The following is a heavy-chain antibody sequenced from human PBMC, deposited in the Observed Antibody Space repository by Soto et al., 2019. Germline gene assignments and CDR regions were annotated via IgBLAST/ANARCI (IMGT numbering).Heavy chain of an antibody. D-gene: IGHD3-22*01. CDR2: IYYSGST. V-gene: IGHV4-39*01. Sequence: SETLSLTCTVSGGSISSSSYYWGWIRQPPGKGLEWIGSIYYSGSTYYNPSLKSRVTISVDTSKNQFSLKLSSVTAADTAVYYCATNLDYYDSSGYSSFDYWGQGTLVTVYS. CDR3: ATNLDYYDSSGYSSFDY. CDR1: GGSISSSSYY. J-gene: IGHJ4*02.